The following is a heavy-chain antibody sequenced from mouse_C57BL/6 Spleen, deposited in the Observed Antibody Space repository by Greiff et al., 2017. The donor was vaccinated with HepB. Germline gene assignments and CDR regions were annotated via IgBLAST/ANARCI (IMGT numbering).Heavy chain of an antibody. J-gene: IGHJ2*01. CDR2: IHPSDSDT. V-gene: IGHV1-74*01. D-gene: IGHD2-3*01. Sequence: QVQLKQPGAELVKPGASVKVSCKASGYTFTSYWMHWVKQRPGQGLEWIGRIHPSDSDTNYNQKFKGKATLTVDKSSSTAYMQLSSLTSEDSAVYYCAIEDGYHYFDYWGQGTTLTVSS. CDR3: AIEDGYHYFDY. CDR1: GYTFTSYW.